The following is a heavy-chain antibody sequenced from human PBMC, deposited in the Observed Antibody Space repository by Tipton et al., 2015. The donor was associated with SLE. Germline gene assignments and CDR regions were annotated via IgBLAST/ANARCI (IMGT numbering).Heavy chain of an antibody. J-gene: IGHJ4*02. D-gene: IGHD2-21*01. CDR2: FYHSGST. CDR3: AVNVVVKVQVDY. Sequence: GLVKPSETLSLICNVSGHSIGSGYYWGWIRECPGKGLEWIGSFYHSGSTYYIPSLKSRVTISVDTSKNQFSRKLTSVTAADKAVYYCAVNVVVKVQVDYWGPGALVTVSS. V-gene: IGHV4-38-2*02. CDR1: GHSIGSGYY.